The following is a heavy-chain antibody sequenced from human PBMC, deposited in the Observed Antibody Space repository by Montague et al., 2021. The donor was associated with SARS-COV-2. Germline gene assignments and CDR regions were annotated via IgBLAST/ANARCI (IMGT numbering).Heavy chain of an antibody. CDR1: GGSISSYY. CDR3: ARHGLVRYFDWLSQNYGMDV. Sequence: SETLSLTCTVSGGSISSYYWSWIRQPPGKGLEWIGYIYYSGSTNYNPSLKSRATISVDTSKNQFSLKLSSVTAADTAVYYCARHGLVRYFDWLSQNYGMDVWGQGTTVTVSS. J-gene: IGHJ6*02. V-gene: IGHV4-59*08. D-gene: IGHD3-9*01. CDR2: IYYSGST.